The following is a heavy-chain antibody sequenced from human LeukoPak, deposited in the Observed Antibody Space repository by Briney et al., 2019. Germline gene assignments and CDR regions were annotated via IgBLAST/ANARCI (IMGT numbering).Heavy chain of an antibody. D-gene: IGHD3-3*01. Sequence: SETLSLTCTVSGGSISSGSYYWSWIRQPAGKGLEWIGRIYTSGSTNYNPSLKSRVTISVDTSRNQFSLKLSSVTAADTAVYYCARITYYDFWSGYYTFDYWGQGTLVTVSS. J-gene: IGHJ4*02. CDR3: ARITYYDFWSGYYTFDY. CDR1: GGSISSGSYY. V-gene: IGHV4-61*02. CDR2: IYTSGST.